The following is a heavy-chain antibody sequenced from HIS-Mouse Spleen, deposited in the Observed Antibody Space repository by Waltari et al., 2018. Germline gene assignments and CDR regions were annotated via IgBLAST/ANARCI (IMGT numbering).Heavy chain of an antibody. Sequence: QLQLQESGPGLVKPSETLSLTCTVSGGSISSSSYYWGWIRQPPGKGLEWIGSSYYSGSTYDSPPLKSRVTRSGDTSKNQFSLKLSSVTAADTAVYYCAREIPYSSSWYDWYFDLWGRGTLVTVSS. V-gene: IGHV4-39*07. D-gene: IGHD6-13*01. CDR1: GGSISSSSYY. CDR3: AREIPYSSSWYDWYFDL. CDR2: SYYSGST. J-gene: IGHJ2*01.